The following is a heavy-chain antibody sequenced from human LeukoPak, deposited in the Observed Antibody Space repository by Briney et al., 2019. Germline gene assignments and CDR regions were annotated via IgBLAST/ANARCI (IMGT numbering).Heavy chain of an antibody. J-gene: IGHJ3*02. V-gene: IGHV3-48*04. CDR1: GFTFSSYW. Sequence: GGSLRLSCAASGFTFSSYWMHWVRQAPGKGLEWVSYISSSGSTIYYADSVKGRFTISRDNAKNSLYLQMNSLRAEDTAVYYCARDIRDVFDIWGQGTMVTVSS. CDR3: ARDIRDVFDI. CDR2: ISSSGSTI.